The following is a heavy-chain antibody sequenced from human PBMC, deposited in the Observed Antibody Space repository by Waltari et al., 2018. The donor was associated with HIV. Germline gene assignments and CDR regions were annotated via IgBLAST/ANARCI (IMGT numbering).Heavy chain of an antibody. Sequence: QVELQESGPGLVKPSETLSLTCTVSDGSMSNHYWSWIRQSPGKGLEWIGYIYYSGTTKDNPSLRRRVTISVDTSKKQFSLKLTSVTAADTAVYYCARGSGLKVTLDWYFDVWGRGTLVTVSS. CDR3: ARGSGLKVTLDWYFDV. CDR2: IYYSGTT. J-gene: IGHJ2*01. CDR1: DGSMSNHY. V-gene: IGHV4-59*11.